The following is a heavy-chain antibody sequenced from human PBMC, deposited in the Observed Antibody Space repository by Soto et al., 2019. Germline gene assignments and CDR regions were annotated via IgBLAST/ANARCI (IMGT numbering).Heavy chain of an antibody. Sequence: SETLSLTCTVSGGSISSCGYYWSLIRQHPGKGLEWIGYIYYSGSTYYNPSLKSRVTISVDTSKNQFSLKLSSVTAADTAVYYCARGPFLEWLFDYWGQGTLVTVSS. CDR1: GGSISSCGYY. D-gene: IGHD3-3*02. CDR3: ARGPFLEWLFDY. J-gene: IGHJ4*02. V-gene: IGHV4-31*03. CDR2: IYYSGST.